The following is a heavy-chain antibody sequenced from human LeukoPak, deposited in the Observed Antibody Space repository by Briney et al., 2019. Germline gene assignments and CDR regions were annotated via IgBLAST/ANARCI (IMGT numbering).Heavy chain of an antibody. D-gene: IGHD2-2*01. V-gene: IGHV3-15*01. CDR1: GFTFSNAW. CDR2: IKSKTDGGTT. Sequence: PGGSLRLSCAASGFTFSNAWMSWVRQAPGKGLEWVGRIKSKTDGGTTDYAAPVKGRFTISRDDSKNTLYLHMNSLKTEDTAVYYCTTETSWPNLGYYYYGMDVWGQGTTVTVSS. CDR3: TTETSWPNLGYYYYGMDV. J-gene: IGHJ6*02.